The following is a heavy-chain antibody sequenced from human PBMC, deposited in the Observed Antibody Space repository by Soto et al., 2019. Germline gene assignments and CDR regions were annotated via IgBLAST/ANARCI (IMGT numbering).Heavy chain of an antibody. J-gene: IGHJ4*02. CDR1: GGSVSSGSYY. V-gene: IGHV4-61*01. Sequence: SETLSLTCTVSGGSVSSGSYYWSWIRQPPGKGLEWIGYIYYSGSTNYNPSLKSRVTISVDTSKNQFSLKLSSVTAADTAVYYCASDYGGNFDYWGQGTLVTVSS. CDR2: IYYSGST. CDR3: ASDYGGNFDY. D-gene: IGHD4-17*01.